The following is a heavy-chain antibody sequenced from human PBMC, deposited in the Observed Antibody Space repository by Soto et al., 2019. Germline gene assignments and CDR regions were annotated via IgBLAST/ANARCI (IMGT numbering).Heavy chain of an antibody. CDR1: GGSISSYY. CDR2: IYYSGST. J-gene: IGHJ4*02. CDR3: ARAGSRYEGLYFDY. V-gene: IGHV4-59*08. D-gene: IGHD3-10*01. Sequence: SETLSLTCTVSGGSISSYYWSWIRQPPGKGLEWIGYIYYSGSTNYNPSLKSRVTISVDTSKNQFSLKLSSVTAADTAVYYCARAGSRYEGLYFDYWGQGTLVTVS.